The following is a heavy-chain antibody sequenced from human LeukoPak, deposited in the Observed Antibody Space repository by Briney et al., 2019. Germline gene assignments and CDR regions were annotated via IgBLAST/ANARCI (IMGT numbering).Heavy chain of an antibody. Sequence: GASVKVSCKASGYTFTGYYMHWVRQAPGQGLEWMGWINPNSGGTNYAQKFQGRVTMTRDTFISTAYMELSRLRSDDTAVYYCARVICSSTSCYRGADYWGQGTLVTVSS. J-gene: IGHJ4*02. CDR1: GYTFTGYY. V-gene: IGHV1-2*02. D-gene: IGHD2-2*02. CDR2: INPNSGGT. CDR3: ARVICSSTSCYRGADY.